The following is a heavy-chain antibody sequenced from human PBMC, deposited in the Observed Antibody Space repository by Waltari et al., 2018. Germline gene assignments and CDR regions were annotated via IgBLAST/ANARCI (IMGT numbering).Heavy chain of an antibody. CDR2: TYHTGST. V-gene: IGHV4-4*02. D-gene: IGHD3-10*01. Sequence: QVQLQESGPGLVEPSLTLTLTCALSGGSIRPTNWWHWVRQAPGKGLAWIGGTYHTGSTHSSPFLKSRVSISVDKSKNQLSLMLTSVTAADTAVYLCARQARYSNSGGYWGPGILVTVSS. CDR3: ARQARYSNSGGY. J-gene: IGHJ4*02. CDR1: GGSIRPTNW.